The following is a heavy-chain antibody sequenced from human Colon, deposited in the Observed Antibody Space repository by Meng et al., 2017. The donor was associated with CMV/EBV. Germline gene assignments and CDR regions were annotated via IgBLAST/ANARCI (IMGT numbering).Heavy chain of an antibody. V-gene: IGHV3-9*01. CDR3: ARDRSTWLDYAMDV. CDR1: GFNFGDHG. J-gene: IGHJ6*02. CDR2: ISSNSGNI. D-gene: IGHD5-12*01. Sequence: GGSLRLSCTASGFNFGDHGIHWVRQTPGKGLEWVAGISSNSGNIGYGDSVKGRFTVSRDNAKNLLYLQMNSLRPDDTALYYCARDRSTWLDYAMDVWGQGTAVTVSS.